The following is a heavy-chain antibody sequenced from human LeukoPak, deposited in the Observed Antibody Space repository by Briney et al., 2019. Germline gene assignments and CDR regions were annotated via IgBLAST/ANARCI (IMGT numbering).Heavy chain of an antibody. D-gene: IGHD2-15*01. CDR3: ARGRGYCSGGSCYSALDYYYYYGMDV. CDR2: INHSGST. V-gene: IGHV4-34*01. CDR1: GGSFSGYY. J-gene: IGHJ6*02. Sequence: PSETLSLTCAVYGGSFSGYYWSWIRQPPGKGMEWVGEINHSGSTNYNPSLKSRVTISVDTSKNQFSLKLSSVTAADTAVYYCARGRGYCSGGSCYSALDYYYYYGMDVWGQGTTVTVSS.